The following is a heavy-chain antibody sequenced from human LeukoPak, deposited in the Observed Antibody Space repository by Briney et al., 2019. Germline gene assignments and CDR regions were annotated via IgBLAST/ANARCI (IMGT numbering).Heavy chain of an antibody. CDR3: TTGIIRITIFGVVRDY. V-gene: IGHV3-15*01. CDR1: GFTFSNAW. J-gene: IGHJ4*02. D-gene: IGHD3-3*01. CDR2: IKSKTDGGTI. Sequence: GGSLRLSCAASGFTFSNAWMSWVRQAPGKGLEWVGRIKSKTDGGTIDYAAPVKGRFTISRDDSKNALYLQMNSLKTEDTAVYYCTTGIIRITIFGVVRDYWGQGTLVTVSS.